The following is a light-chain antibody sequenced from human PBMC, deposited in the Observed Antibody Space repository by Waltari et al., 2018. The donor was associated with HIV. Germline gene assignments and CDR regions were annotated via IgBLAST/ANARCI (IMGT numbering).Light chain of an antibody. CDR2: DVS. CDR1: SSDVGGHNS. J-gene: IGLJ2*01. V-gene: IGLV2-14*03. CDR3: SSYTANSRI. Sequence: QSALTQPASVSGSLGQSITIPCTGTSSDVGGHNSVSWYQQHPGKAPKLLISDVSNRPSGVSKRFSGSKSGNTASLTISGLQAEDEADYYCSSYTANSRIFGGGTRLTVL.